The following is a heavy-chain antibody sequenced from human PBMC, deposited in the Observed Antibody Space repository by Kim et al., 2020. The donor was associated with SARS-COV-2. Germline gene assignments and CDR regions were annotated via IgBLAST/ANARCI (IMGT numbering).Heavy chain of an antibody. D-gene: IGHD5-18*01. V-gene: IGHV3-21*01. Sequence: GGSLRLSCAASGFTFSSYSMNWVRQAPGKGLEWVSSISSSSSYIYYADSVKGRFTISRDNAKNSLYLQMNSLRAEDTAVYYCARAPYPIQLWPHYYYGMDVWGQGTTVTVSS. CDR3: ARAPYPIQLWPHYYYGMDV. CDR2: ISSSSSYI. CDR1: GFTFSSYS. J-gene: IGHJ6*02.